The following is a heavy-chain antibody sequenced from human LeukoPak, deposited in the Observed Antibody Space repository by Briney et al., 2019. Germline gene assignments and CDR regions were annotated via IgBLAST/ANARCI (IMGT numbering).Heavy chain of an antibody. V-gene: IGHV4-59*01. J-gene: IGHJ4*02. Sequence: SETLSLTCTVSGGFISSYYWSWIRQPPGKGLEWIGYIYYSGSTNYNPSLKSRVTISVDTSKNQFSLKLSSVTAADTAVYYCARGDGYKENPFDYWGQGTLVTVSS. D-gene: IGHD5-24*01. CDR1: GGFISSYY. CDR2: IYYSGST. CDR3: ARGDGYKENPFDY.